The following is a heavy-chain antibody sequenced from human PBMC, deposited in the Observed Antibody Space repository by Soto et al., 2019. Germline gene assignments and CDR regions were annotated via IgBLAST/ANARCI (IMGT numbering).Heavy chain of an antibody. D-gene: IGHD3-22*01. CDR3: VRDKVDYYDSSGYPFDY. J-gene: IGHJ4*02. Sequence: SETLSLTCTVSGGSISSGDYYWSWIRQPPGKGLEWIGYIYYSGSTYYNPSLKSRVTISVDTSKNQFSLKLSSVTAADTAVYYCVRDKVDYYDSSGYPFDYWGQGTLVTVS. V-gene: IGHV4-30-4*01. CDR2: IYYSGST. CDR1: GGSISSGDYY.